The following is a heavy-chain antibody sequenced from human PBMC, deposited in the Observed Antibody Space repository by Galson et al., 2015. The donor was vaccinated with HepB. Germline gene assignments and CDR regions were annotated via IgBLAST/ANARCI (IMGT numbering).Heavy chain of an antibody. J-gene: IGHJ4*02. CDR3: ARESYGIGWNYFDY. Sequence: SVKVSCKASGDSFNNYAVNWLRQAPGQGLEWMGGIIPVFDTPIYAQGFQDRVTITADKSTSTAYVELSSLNFEDTAVYYCARESYGIGWNYFDYWGQGTLVTVSS. CDR1: GDSFNNYA. V-gene: IGHV1-69*06. CDR2: IIPVFDTP. D-gene: IGHD6-19*01.